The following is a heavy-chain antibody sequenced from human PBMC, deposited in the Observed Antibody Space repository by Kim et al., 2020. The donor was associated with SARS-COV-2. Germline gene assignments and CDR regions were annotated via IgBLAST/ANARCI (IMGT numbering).Heavy chain of an antibody. J-gene: IGHJ4*02. Sequence: ADSVKGRFNISRDNSKNTVYLHMNSLRAEDTALYYCAKAPSTSFPYYFDYWGQGTLVTVSS. V-gene: IGHV3-23*01. D-gene: IGHD2-2*01. CDR3: AKAPSTSFPYYFDY.